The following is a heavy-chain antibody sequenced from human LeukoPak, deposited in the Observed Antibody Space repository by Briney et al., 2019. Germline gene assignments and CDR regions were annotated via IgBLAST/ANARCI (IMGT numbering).Heavy chain of an antibody. J-gene: IGHJ4*02. D-gene: IGHD1-26*01. CDR2: IYYSGST. CDR3: AGVSGSYLYYFDY. CDR1: GGSISSSSYY. V-gene: IGHV4-39*05. Sequence: PSETPSLTCTVSGGSISSSSYYWGWIRQPPGKGLEWIGSIYYSGSTYYNPSLKSRVTMSVDTSKNQFSLKLSSVTAADTAVYYCAGVSGSYLYYFDYWGQGTLVTVSS.